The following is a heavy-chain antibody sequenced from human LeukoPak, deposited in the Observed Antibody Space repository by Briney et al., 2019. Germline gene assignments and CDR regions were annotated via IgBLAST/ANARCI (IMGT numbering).Heavy chain of an antibody. V-gene: IGHV3-11*01. J-gene: IGHJ4*02. CDR1: GFTFSDYY. CDR2: ISNSDNTM. D-gene: IGHD4-11*01. CDR3: ARERITTDY. Sequence: SGGSLRLSCAASGFTFSDYYMSWIRQIPGRGLEWISFISNSDNTMYYADSVKGRFTISRDNAKNSLYLQMNSLRAEDTAVYYCARERITTDYWGQGTLVTVSS.